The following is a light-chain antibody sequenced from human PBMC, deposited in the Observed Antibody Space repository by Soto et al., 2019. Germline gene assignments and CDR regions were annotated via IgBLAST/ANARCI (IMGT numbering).Light chain of an antibody. CDR1: QSINSY. Sequence: DIQMTQSSSSLSASVGDRVTITCRASQSINSYLNWYQQKPGKAPKLLIYAASSLQSGVPSRFSGSGSGTDFTLTISSLQPEDFATYYCQQSYSTPYTFGQGTKV. CDR2: AAS. V-gene: IGKV1-39*01. J-gene: IGKJ2*01. CDR3: QQSYSTPYT.